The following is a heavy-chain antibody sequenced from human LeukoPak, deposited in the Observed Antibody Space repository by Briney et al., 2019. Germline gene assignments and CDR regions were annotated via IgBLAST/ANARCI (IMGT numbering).Heavy chain of an antibody. CDR1: GFTFGSYA. Sequence: GGSLRLSCAASGFTFGSYAMSWFRQAPGKGLEWVSAISGSGGSTYYADSVKGRFTISRDNSNNTLYLQMNSLRGEDTAVYYCAKSPRLTAPRADYWGQGTLVTVSS. V-gene: IGHV3-23*01. J-gene: IGHJ4*02. CDR2: ISGSGGST. CDR3: AKSPRLTAPRADY.